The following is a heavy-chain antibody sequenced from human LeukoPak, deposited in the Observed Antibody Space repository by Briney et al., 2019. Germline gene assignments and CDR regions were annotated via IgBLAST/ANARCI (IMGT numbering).Heavy chain of an antibody. V-gene: IGHV4-34*01. CDR1: GGSISSYY. CDR3: ARGRLAVAGTSYYYYGMDV. D-gene: IGHD6-19*01. CDR2: INHSGST. Sequence: SETLSLTCTVSGGSISSYYWSWIRQPPGKGLEWIGEINHSGSTNYNPSLKSRVTISVDTSKNQFSLKLSSVTAADTAVYYCARGRLAVAGTSYYYYGMDVWGQGTTVTVSS. J-gene: IGHJ6*02.